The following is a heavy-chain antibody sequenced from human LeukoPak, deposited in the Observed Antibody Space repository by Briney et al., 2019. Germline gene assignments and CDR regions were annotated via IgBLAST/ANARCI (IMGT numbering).Heavy chain of an antibody. V-gene: IGHV3-11*01. CDR1: GFTFSDYY. CDR2: ISSSGSTI. D-gene: IGHD3-22*01. J-gene: IGHJ4*02. CDR3: ARSRYYYDSSGYYPIDY. Sequence: GGSLRLSCAASGFTFSDYYMSWIRQAPGEGLEWVSYISSSGSTIYYADSVKGRFTISRDNAKNSLYLQMNSLRAEDTAVYYCARSRYYYDSSGYYPIDYWGQGTLVTVSS.